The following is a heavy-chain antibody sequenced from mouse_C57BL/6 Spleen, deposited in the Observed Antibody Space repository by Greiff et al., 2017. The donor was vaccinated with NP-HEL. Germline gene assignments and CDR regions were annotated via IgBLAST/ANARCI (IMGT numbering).Heavy chain of an antibody. CDR1: GYTFTSYW. CDR3: ARWGNLYFDY. Sequence: QVQLQQPGAELVRPGSSVKLSCKASGYTFTSYWMDWVRQRPGQGLEWIGNIYPSDSETHYNQKFKDKATLTVDKSSSTAYMQLSSLTSEDSAVYYCARWGNLYFDYWGQGTTLTVSS. J-gene: IGHJ2*01. CDR2: IYPSDSET. D-gene: IGHD2-1*01. V-gene: IGHV1-61*01.